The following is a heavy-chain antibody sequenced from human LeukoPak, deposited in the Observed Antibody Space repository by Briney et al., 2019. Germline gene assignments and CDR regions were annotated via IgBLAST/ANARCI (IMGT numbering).Heavy chain of an antibody. D-gene: IGHD6-6*01. Sequence: PGGSLRLSCAASGFTFSSYEMSWVRQAPGKGLEWVANIKQDGSEKYYVDSVKGRFTISRDNAKNSLYLQMNSLRAEDTAVYYCARDRHLDYWGQGTLVTVSS. V-gene: IGHV3-7*01. J-gene: IGHJ4*02. CDR2: IKQDGSEK. CDR1: GFTFSSYE. CDR3: ARDRHLDY.